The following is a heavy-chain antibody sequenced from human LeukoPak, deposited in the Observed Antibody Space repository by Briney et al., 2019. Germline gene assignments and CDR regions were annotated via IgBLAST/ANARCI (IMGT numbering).Heavy chain of an antibody. D-gene: IGHD3-10*01. CDR3: ARDRELDGSGSYRAFDI. V-gene: IGHV4-59*01. CDR1: GGSISSYY. Sequence: SETPSLTCTVSGGSISSYYWSWIRQPPGKGLEWIGYIYYSGSTNYNPSLKSRVTISVDTSKNQFSLKLSSVTAADTAVYYCARDRELDGSGSYRAFDIWGQGTMVTVSS. CDR2: IYYSGST. J-gene: IGHJ3*02.